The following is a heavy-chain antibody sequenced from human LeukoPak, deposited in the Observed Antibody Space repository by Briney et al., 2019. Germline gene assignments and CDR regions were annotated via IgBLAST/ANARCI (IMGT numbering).Heavy chain of an antibody. CDR2: ISGSGGST. Sequence: GGSLRLSCAASGFTFSSYAMSWVRQAPGKGLEWVSAISGSGGSTYYADSVKGRFTISRDNSKNTLYLQMNSLRAEDTAVYYCAKALEDYYDSSGYLDSWGQGTLVTVSS. V-gene: IGHV3-23*01. J-gene: IGHJ4*02. D-gene: IGHD3-22*01. CDR1: GFTFSSYA. CDR3: AKALEDYYDSSGYLDS.